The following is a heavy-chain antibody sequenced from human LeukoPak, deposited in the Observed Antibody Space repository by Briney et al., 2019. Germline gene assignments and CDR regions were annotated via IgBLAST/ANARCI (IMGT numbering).Heavy chain of an antibody. D-gene: IGHD2-15*01. CDR2: IYTSGSS. J-gene: IGHJ6*03. CDR1: GGSISSHY. V-gene: IGHV4-4*07. Sequence: SETLSLTCTVSGGSISSHYWSWIRQPAGKGLEWIGRIYTSGSSNNNPSLRSRVTMSVDTSKNQFSLKLSSVTAADTAVYYCGRDGNCSGGSCYAGKYYYMDVWGKGTTVTVSS. CDR3: GRDGNCSGGSCYAGKYYYMDV.